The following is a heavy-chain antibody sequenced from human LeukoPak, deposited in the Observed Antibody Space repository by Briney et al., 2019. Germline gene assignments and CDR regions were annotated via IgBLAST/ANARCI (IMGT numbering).Heavy chain of an antibody. J-gene: IGHJ6*03. CDR2: INHSGST. Sequence: SETLSLTCAVYGGSFSGYYWSWIRQPPGKGLEWIGEINHSGSTNYNPSLKSRVTISVDTSKNQFSLKLSSVTAADTAVYYCAREGPRSGNYYYYYMDVWGKGTTVTISS. CDR3: AREGPRSGNYYYYYMDV. D-gene: IGHD3-10*01. V-gene: IGHV4-34*01. CDR1: GGSFSGYY.